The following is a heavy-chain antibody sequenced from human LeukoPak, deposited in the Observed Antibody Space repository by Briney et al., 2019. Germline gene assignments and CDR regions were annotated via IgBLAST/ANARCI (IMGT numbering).Heavy chain of an antibody. V-gene: IGHV3-23*01. Sequence: GGSLRLSCAASRFTFSTYAMTWVRQAPGKGLEWVSSISAAGGSTYYADSVKGRFTISRDNSKNTLYLQMNSLRAEDTAVYYCAKGSRGSGTYYFDYWGQGTLVTVSS. CDR2: ISAAGGST. CDR3: AKGSRGSGTYYFDY. J-gene: IGHJ4*02. CDR1: RFTFSTYA. D-gene: IGHD1-26*01.